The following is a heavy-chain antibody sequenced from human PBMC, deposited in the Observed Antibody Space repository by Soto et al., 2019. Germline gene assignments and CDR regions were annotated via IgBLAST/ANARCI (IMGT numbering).Heavy chain of an antibody. Sequence: SETLSVTCTVSGGSISSSSYYWGWIRQPPGKGLEWIGSIYYSGSTYYNPSLKSRVTISVDTSKNQFSLKLSSVTAADTAVYYCARGDYDFRSGKGVNWFDPWGLGTLVTFSS. V-gene: IGHV4-39*01. D-gene: IGHD3-3*01. CDR3: ARGDYDFRSGKGVNWFDP. CDR2: IYYSGST. J-gene: IGHJ5*02. CDR1: GGSISSSSYY.